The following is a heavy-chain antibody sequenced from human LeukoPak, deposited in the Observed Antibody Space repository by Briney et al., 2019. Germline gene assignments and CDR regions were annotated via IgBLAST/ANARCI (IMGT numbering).Heavy chain of an antibody. Sequence: ASVKVSCKVSGYTLTELSMHWVRQAPGKGLEWMGGFDPEDGETIYAQKFQGRVTMTEDTSTDTAYMELSSLRSEDTAVYYCARDLGGYSFGYYYYYMDVWGKGTTVTISS. CDR3: ARDLGGYSFGYYYYYMDV. J-gene: IGHJ6*03. V-gene: IGHV1-24*01. D-gene: IGHD5-18*01. CDR1: GYTLTELS. CDR2: FDPEDGET.